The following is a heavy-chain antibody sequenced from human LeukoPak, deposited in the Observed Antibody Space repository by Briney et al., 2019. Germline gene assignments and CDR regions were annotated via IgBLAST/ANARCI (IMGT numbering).Heavy chain of an antibody. D-gene: IGHD3-22*01. CDR1: SFIFNNYG. J-gene: IGHJ4*02. Sequence: ASVKVSCKASSFIFNNYGISWVRQAPGQGLEWMGWISAYNGNTNYAQKLQGRVTMTTDTFTSTAYMELRSLRSDDTALYYCARVGTMIVYSLDYWGQGTLVTVSS. CDR3: ARVGTMIVYSLDY. V-gene: IGHV1-18*01. CDR2: ISAYNGNT.